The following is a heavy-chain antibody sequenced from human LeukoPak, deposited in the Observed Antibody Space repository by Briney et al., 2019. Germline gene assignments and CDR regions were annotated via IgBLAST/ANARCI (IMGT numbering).Heavy chain of an antibody. J-gene: IGHJ4*02. CDR2: IKQDGSEK. Sequence: GGSLRLSCAVSGLTFSSYWMTWVRQAPGKGLELVANIKQDGSEKYYVDSVKGRFTISRDNAKNCLYLEMSSVRAEDTAVYYCARVGCTSTSCLANWGQGTLVTVSS. D-gene: IGHD2-2*01. CDR1: GLTFSSYW. V-gene: IGHV3-7*01. CDR3: ARVGCTSTSCLAN.